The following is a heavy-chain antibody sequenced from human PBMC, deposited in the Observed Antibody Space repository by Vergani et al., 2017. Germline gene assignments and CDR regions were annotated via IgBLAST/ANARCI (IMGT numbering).Heavy chain of an antibody. CDR1: GFTFSNSA. D-gene: IGHD2/OR15-2a*01. CDR3: AREERSNSSPCGGD. J-gene: IGHJ4*02. CDR2: ISGHGDRT. V-gene: IGHV3-23*01. Sequence: EVHLLESGGGQVEAGGSLRLSCVASGFTFSNSAMSWVRQTSGKGLEWVSAISGHGDRTYYADSVKGRFTISRDNSKNTVYLQMNSLKAEDRATYYCAREERSNSSPCGGDWGQGTLVTV.